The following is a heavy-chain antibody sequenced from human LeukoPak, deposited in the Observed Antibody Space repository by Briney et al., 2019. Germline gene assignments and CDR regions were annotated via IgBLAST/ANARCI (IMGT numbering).Heavy chain of an antibody. Sequence: ASETLSLTCSVSGGSSSNYYWSWIRQPPGKGLEWIGYMYYSGSTNYNPSLKSRVTISVDTSKNQFSLKLTSVTAADTAVYYCARSYGDFDYWGQGALVTVSS. CDR1: GGSSSNYY. V-gene: IGHV4-59*01. J-gene: IGHJ4*02. CDR2: MYYSGST. D-gene: IGHD4-17*01. CDR3: ARSYGDFDY.